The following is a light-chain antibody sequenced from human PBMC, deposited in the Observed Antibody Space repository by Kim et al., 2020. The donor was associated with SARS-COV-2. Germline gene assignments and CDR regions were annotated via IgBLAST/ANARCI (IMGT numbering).Light chain of an antibody. CDR2: AAS. CDR1: RCVATY. CDR3: QHSRGLQPIA. Sequence: SVGHRLTISYRSSRCVATYVSWYQHKPGIAPKPLIYAASTLQSGVPSRFSGSGSGTDFTLTITSLQPEGFASYYCQHSRGLQPIAFGQGARLEI. V-gene: IGKV1-39*01. J-gene: IGKJ5*01.